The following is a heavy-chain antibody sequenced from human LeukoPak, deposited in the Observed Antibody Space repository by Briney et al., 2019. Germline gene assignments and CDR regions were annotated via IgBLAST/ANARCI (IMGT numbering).Heavy chain of an antibody. J-gene: IGHJ4*02. D-gene: IGHD4/OR15-4a*01. CDR3: AVYGGNWDFDS. V-gene: IGHV4-34*01. CDR1: NGFDNLYF. CDR2: MTYRGSA. Sequence: PSETLSLTCAVCNGFDNLYFMLVRQAPGKGLEWIGEMTYRGSANYNPSLRSRATISINVSQRQFSLILRSVTAADTATYYCAVYGGNWDFDSWGQGTPVTVS.